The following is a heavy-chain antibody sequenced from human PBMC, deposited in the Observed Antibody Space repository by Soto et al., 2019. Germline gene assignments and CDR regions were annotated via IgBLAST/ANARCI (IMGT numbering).Heavy chain of an antibody. CDR1: GFTFSSYG. D-gene: IGHD6-13*01. J-gene: IGHJ6*02. CDR3: AKVGSSWSLYYYYYGMDV. CDR2: ISYDGSNK. V-gene: IGHV3-30*18. Sequence: QVQLVESGGGVVQPGRSLRLSCAASGFTFSSYGMHWVRQAPGKGLEWVAVISYDGSNKYYADSVKGRFTISRDNSKNTLYLQMNSLRAEDTAVYYCAKVGSSWSLYYYYYGMDVWGQGTTVTVSS.